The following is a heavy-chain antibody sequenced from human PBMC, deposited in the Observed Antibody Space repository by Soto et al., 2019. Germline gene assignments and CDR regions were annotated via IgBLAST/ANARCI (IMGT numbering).Heavy chain of an antibody. CDR2: MNAKSGNT. CDR1: GYTFIDYD. V-gene: IGHV1-8*02. J-gene: IGHJ4*02. Sequence: QVQLEQSGAEVKKPGASVKVSCKPSGYTFIDYDVNWVRQATGQGLEWMGGMNAKSGNTGYAQKFQGRVTMTRDTSISTAYMELSSLRSEDTAVYYCARGRGAESYRADYEYWGQGTLVTVSS. CDR3: ARGRGAESYRADYEY. D-gene: IGHD3-10*01.